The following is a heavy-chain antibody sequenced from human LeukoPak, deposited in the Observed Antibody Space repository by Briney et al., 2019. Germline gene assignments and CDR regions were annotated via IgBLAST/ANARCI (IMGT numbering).Heavy chain of an antibody. V-gene: IGHV3-48*02. CDR3: ARNAI. CDR1: GFTFSSYS. CDR2: ISTSGNTV. J-gene: IGHJ4*02. Sequence: GGSLRLSCAASGFTFSSYSMDWVRQAPGKGLEWVSYISTSGNTVYYADSVKGRFTVSRDNAKNSLYLQMNSLRDEDTAVYYCARNAIWGQGTLVTVSS. D-gene: IGHD1-1*01.